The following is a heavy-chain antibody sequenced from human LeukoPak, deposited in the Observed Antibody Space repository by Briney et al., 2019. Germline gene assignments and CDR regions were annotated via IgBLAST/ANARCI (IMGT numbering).Heavy chain of an antibody. V-gene: IGHV4-39*07. D-gene: IGHD6-13*01. Sequence: SETLSLTCSVSGFSLTSTNYYWAWIRQPPGRGLEWVGTIFNSGTTYYNTSLKSRLTTSLDTSQNQFSLKLASVTAADTAIYYCAREFSSIGNYYYYMDVWGQGTMVTVSS. CDR1: GFSLTSTNYY. CDR2: IFNSGTT. CDR3: AREFSSIGNYYYYMDV. J-gene: IGHJ6*03.